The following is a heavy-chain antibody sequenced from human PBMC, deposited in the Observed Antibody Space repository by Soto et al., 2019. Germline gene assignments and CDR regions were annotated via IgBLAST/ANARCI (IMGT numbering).Heavy chain of an antibody. CDR2: IDYSGST. J-gene: IGHJ6*02. D-gene: IGHD3-10*01. CDR1: GGSISNFY. V-gene: IGHV4-59*01. CDR3: ARDQIRRIYGLRGSDYYYYGMDI. Sequence: PSETLSLTCTVSGGSISNFYWSWIRQPPGKXLEWIGYIDYSGSTNYNPSLKSRVTISIDTSKYQFSLHLSSVTAADTAVYYCARDQIRRIYGLRGSDYYYYGMDIWGQGTTVTVSS.